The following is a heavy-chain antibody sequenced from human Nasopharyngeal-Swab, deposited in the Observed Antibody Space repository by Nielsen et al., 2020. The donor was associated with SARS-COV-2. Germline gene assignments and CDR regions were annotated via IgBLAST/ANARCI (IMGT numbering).Heavy chain of an antibody. CDR1: GFTFSSYW. CDR3: ARDPTYYDFWSGYTDHPYFDY. CDR2: IKQDGSEK. J-gene: IGHJ4*02. D-gene: IGHD3-3*01. V-gene: IGHV3-7*03. Sequence: GESLKISCAASGFTFSSYWMSWVRQAPGKGLEWVANIKQDGSEKYYVDSVKGRFTISRDNAKNSLYLQMNSLRAEDTAVYYCARDPTYYDFWSGYTDHPYFDYWGQGTLVTVSS.